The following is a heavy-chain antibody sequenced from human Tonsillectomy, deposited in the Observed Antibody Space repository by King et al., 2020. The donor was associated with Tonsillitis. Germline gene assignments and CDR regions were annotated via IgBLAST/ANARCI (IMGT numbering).Heavy chain of an antibody. CDR3: ARAPYYYDSSGHKYYYYGMDV. CDR1: GGSISSGGYS. Sequence: QLQESGSGLVKPSQTLSLTCAVSGGSISSGGYSWSWIRQPPGKGLEWIGYIYHSGSTYSNPSLKSRVTISVDRSKNQFSLKLSSVTAADTAVYYCARAPYYYDSSGHKYYYYGMDVWGQGTTVTVSS. D-gene: IGHD3-22*01. J-gene: IGHJ6*02. V-gene: IGHV4-30-2*01. CDR2: IYHSGST.